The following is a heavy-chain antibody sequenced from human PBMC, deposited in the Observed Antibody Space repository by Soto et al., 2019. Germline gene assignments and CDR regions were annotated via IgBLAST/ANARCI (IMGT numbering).Heavy chain of an antibody. CDR1: GYTLTELS. CDR3: ATASGHITIFGVVPLYYYGMDV. Sequence: GASVKVSCKVSGYTLTELSMHWVRQAPGKGLEWMGGFDPEDGETIYAQKFQGRVTMTEDTSTDTAYMELSSLRSEDTAVYYCATASGHITIFGVVPLYYYGMDVWGQGTTVTVSS. CDR2: FDPEDGET. J-gene: IGHJ6*02. D-gene: IGHD3-3*01. V-gene: IGHV1-24*01.